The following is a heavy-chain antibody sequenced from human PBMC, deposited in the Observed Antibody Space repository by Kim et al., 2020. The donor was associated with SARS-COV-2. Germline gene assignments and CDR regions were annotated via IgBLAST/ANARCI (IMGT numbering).Heavy chain of an antibody. CDR1: GGTFGTYP. D-gene: IGHD3-22*01. CDR2: IIPFFDTT. V-gene: IGHV1-69*13. CDR3: AGRVFDSSGNYHAF. J-gene: IGHJ4*02. Sequence: SVKVSCKASGGTFGTYPISWVRQAPGQGLEWMGGIIPFFDTTNYAPKFQGRVTMTADDSTRTTYMELSSLKSGDTAVYFCAGRVFDSSGNYHAFWGQGT.